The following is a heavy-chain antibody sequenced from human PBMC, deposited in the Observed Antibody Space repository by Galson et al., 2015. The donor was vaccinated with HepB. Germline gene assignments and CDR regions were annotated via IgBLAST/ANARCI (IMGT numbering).Heavy chain of an antibody. CDR2: IGTAGDT. D-gene: IGHD6-13*01. J-gene: IGHJ4*02. CDR3: ARGAIGSSSWDFDY. Sequence: SLRLSCAASGFTFSSYDMHWVRQATGKGLEWVSAIGTAGDTYNPGSVKGRFTISRENAKNSLCLQMISLRAGDTAVYYCARGAIGSSSWDFDYWGQGTLVTVSS. CDR1: GFTFSSYD. V-gene: IGHV3-13*01.